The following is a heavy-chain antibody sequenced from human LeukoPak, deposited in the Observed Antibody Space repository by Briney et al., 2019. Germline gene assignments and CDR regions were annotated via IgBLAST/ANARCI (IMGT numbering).Heavy chain of an antibody. V-gene: IGHV4-59*12. J-gene: IGHJ6*02. D-gene: IGHD1-26*01. CDR2: IYYSGST. CDR1: GGSISSYY. Sequence: SETLSLTCTVSGGSISSYYWSWIRQPPGKGLEWIGYIYYSGSTNYNPSLKSRVTISVDTSKNQFSLKLSSVTAADTAVYYCARDQKVGATPYFGMDVWGQGTTVTVSS. CDR3: ARDQKVGATPYFGMDV.